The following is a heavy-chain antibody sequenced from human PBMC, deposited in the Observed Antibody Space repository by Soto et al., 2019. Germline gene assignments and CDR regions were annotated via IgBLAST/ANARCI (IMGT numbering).Heavy chain of an antibody. V-gene: IGHV3-66*04. CDR2: HYSGGST. Sequence: GGSLRLSCAISGFSVSSNYLSWVRQAPGKGLEWVSVHYSGGSTYYADSVQGRFTISRDKSNNTLYLQMRRVRAEDTAVYFCARQSPNRGTVGATSPLDTWGQGTQVTVSS. D-gene: IGHD1-26*01. CDR3: ARQSPNRGTVGATSPLDT. J-gene: IGHJ5*02. CDR1: GFSVSSNY.